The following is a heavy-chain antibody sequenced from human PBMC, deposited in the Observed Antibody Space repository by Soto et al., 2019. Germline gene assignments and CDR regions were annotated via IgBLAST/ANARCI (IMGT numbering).Heavy chain of an antibody. CDR3: ARDPGRWLQFWQNWFDP. J-gene: IGHJ5*02. V-gene: IGHV1-18*04. CDR1: GYTFTSYG. D-gene: IGHD5-12*01. Sequence: QVQLVQSGAEVKKPGASVKVSCKASGYTFTSYGISWVRQAPGQGLEWMGWISAYNGNKNYAQKLQGRVTMTTDTSTSTAYMELRSLISDDTAVYYCARDPGRWLQFWQNWFDPWGQGTLVTVSS. CDR2: ISAYNGNK.